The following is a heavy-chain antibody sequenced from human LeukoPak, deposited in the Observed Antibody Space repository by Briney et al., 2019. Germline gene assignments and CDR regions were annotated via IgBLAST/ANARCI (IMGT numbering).Heavy chain of an antibody. CDR1: GGTFSSYA. J-gene: IGHJ4*02. V-gene: IGHV1-69*13. CDR2: IITIFGTA. Sequence: ASVKLSCKASGGTFSSYAISWVRQAPGQGLEWMGGIITIFGTANYAQKFQGRVTITANESTSTAYMELSSLRSEDTAVYYCARVGGSLAGSFDYWGQGTLVTVSS. CDR3: ARVGGSLAGSFDY. D-gene: IGHD6-19*01.